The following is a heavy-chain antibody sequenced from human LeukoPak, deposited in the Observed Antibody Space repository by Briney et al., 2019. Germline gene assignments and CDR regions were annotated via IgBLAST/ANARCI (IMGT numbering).Heavy chain of an antibody. CDR3: ARQLGPGWFDP. CDR1: GYSFISYW. Sequence: GESLKISCKASGYSFISYWIGWVRQLPGKGLECMGTIYPGDSDTRYSPSFQGQVIISADKSISTVYLQWSSLKASDTAMYYCARQLGPGWFDPWGQGTLVTVSS. J-gene: IGHJ5*02. CDR2: IYPGDSDT. V-gene: IGHV5-51*01.